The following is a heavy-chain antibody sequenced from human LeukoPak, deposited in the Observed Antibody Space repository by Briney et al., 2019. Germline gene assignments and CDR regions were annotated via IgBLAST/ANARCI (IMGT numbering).Heavy chain of an antibody. V-gene: IGHV4-4*07. Sequence: SKTLSLTCTVSGGSISSYYWSWIRQPPGKGLEWIGRIYTSGSTNYNPSLKSRVTMSVDTSKNQFSLKLSSVTAADTAVYYCARDSSSGQFDYWGQGTLVTVSP. J-gene: IGHJ4*02. CDR2: IYTSGST. CDR1: GGSISSYY. D-gene: IGHD1-26*01. CDR3: ARDSSSGQFDY.